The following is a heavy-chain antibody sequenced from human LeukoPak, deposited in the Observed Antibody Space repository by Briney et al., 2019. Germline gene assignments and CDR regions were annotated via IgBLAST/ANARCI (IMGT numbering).Heavy chain of an antibody. J-gene: IGHJ5*02. Sequence: GGSLRLSCAASGFTFSSYGMHWVRQAPGKGLEWVAVISYDGSNKYYADSVKGRFTISRDNSKNTLYLQMNSLRAEDTAVYYCAREARITIIVVADLDPWGQGTLVTVSS. CDR2: ISYDGSNK. CDR1: GFTFSSYG. V-gene: IGHV3-30*03. CDR3: AREARITIIVVADLDP. D-gene: IGHD3-22*01.